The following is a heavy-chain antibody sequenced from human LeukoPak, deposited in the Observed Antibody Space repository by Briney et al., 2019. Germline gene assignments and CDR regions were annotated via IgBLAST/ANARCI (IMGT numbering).Heavy chain of an antibody. CDR2: TYYSGST. Sequence: SETLSLTCTVSGGSISSYYWSWIRQPPGKGLEWVGYTYYSGSTNYNPSLKSRVTISVDTSKNQFSLKLSSVTAADTAVYYCARTAYSSALGKFDYWGQGTLVTVSS. D-gene: IGHD6-19*01. CDR3: ARTAYSSALGKFDY. J-gene: IGHJ4*02. V-gene: IGHV4-59*01. CDR1: GGSISSYY.